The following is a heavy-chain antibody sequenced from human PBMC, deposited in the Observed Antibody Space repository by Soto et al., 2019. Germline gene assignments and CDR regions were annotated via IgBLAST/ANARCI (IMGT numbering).Heavy chain of an antibody. CDR1: GDTFTNFG. J-gene: IGHJ5*02. CDR3: ARVVRGVVNWFDP. V-gene: IGHV1-18*01. Sequence: HLVQSGPEVKKPGASITVSCKTSGDTFTNFGLSWVRQAPGQGLEWMGWIATYNSNRNYAQKFQGRPTLNTDTSTSTAYMELKNLGYDDTAVYYCARVVRGVVNWFDPWGQGTLVTVSS. CDR2: IATYNSNR. D-gene: IGHD3-10*01.